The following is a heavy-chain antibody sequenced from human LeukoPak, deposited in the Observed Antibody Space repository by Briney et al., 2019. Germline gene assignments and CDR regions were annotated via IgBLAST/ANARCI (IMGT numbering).Heavy chain of an antibody. CDR3: ARLDYYGSSGYFGPDY. D-gene: IGHD3-22*01. V-gene: IGHV3-23*01. J-gene: IGHJ4*02. CDR2: VSSSGGNT. Sequence: GGSLRLSCSASGFTFRDSAMTWVRQAPGKGLEWVSLVSSSGGNTYYPDSVKGRFSVSRDNAKDTLYLQVNSLRAEDTAVYYCARLDYYGSSGYFGPDYWGQGTLVTVSS. CDR1: GFTFRDSA.